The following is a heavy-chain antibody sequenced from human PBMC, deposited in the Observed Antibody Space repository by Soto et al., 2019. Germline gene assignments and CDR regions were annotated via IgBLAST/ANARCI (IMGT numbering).Heavy chain of an antibody. V-gene: IGHV3-74*01. Sequence: PXGSLRLSCAAAGFTFSHYWMHWVRQTPGKGLVWVSRINPAGTITNYADSVEGRFTISRDNADSALFLQMNSLSAEDTAIYYCTSDTFGLRDNWGQGTLVTVSS. CDR1: GFTFSHYW. CDR3: TSDTFGLRDN. J-gene: IGHJ4*02. D-gene: IGHD3-16*01. CDR2: INPAGTIT.